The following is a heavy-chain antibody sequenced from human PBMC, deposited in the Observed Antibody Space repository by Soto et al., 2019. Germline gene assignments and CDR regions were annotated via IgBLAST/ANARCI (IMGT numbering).Heavy chain of an antibody. CDR2: TYYRSKWYN. CDR1: GDSVSSNSAA. Sequence: QVQLQQSGPGLVKPSQTLSLTCAISGDSVSSNSAAWNWIRQSPSRGLEWLGRTYYRSKWYNDYTVSVKSKITVSPGRSKNQFSLQVHSVTPEDRAVYYCARFGFRGSGYVRGWFDPWGQGTLVTVSS. CDR3: ARFGFRGSGYVRGWFDP. V-gene: IGHV6-1*01. J-gene: IGHJ5*02. D-gene: IGHD3-16*01.